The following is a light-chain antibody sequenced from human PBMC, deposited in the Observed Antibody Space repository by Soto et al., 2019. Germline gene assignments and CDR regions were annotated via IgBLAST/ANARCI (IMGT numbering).Light chain of an antibody. V-gene: IGLV2-14*01. CDR1: SSDVGGYNY. CDR3: TSYTTSSTYV. Sequence: QSALTQPASVSGSPGQSITISCTGTSSDVGGYNYVSWYQQLPGKAPKLMIYEVSNRPSGVSARFSGSRSGNTASLSISGLQAEDEADYYCTSYTTSSTYVFGTGTKLTVL. J-gene: IGLJ1*01. CDR2: EVS.